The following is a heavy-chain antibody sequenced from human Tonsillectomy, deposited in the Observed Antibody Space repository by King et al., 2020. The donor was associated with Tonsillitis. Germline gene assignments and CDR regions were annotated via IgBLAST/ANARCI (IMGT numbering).Heavy chain of an antibody. V-gene: IGHV3-23*04. J-gene: IGHJ4*02. CDR3: AKVPYAYDSSGYYYFDY. D-gene: IGHD3-22*01. Sequence: VQLVESGGGLVQPGGSLRLSCAASGFTFSSYAMSWVRQAPGKGLERVSVISGSGGSTHYADSVKGRFTISRDNSKNKLYLQMNSLRAEDTAVFYCAKVPYAYDSSGYYYFDYWGQGTLVTVSS. CDR1: GFTFSSYA. CDR2: ISGSGGST.